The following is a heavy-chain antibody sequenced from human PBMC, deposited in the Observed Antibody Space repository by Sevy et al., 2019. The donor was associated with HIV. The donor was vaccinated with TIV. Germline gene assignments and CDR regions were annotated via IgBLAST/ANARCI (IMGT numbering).Heavy chain of an antibody. CDR1: DDSINSYY. CDR3: ARGAVVIGTAATPVLDF. J-gene: IGHJ4*02. D-gene: IGHD2-2*01. Sequence: SETLSLTCSVSDDSINSYYWSWIRQPPGKGLEWIGYIYNNIGSTSYNPSLTSRVTISVDTSKNQFPLKLTSVTAADTAVYYCARGAVVIGTAATPVLDFWGQGSLVTVSS. CDR2: IYNNIGST. V-gene: IGHV4-4*09.